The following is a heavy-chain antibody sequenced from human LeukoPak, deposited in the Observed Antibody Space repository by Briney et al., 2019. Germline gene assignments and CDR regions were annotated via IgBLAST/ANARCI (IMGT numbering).Heavy chain of an antibody. CDR3: ARAPRGSYFGLDY. CDR1: GFTFSSYS. Sequence: GGSRRLSCAASGFTFSSYSMNWVRQAPGKGLEWVSSISSSSSYIYYADSVKGRFTISRDNAKNSLYLQMNSLRAEDTAVYYCARAPRGSYFGLDYWGQGTLVTVSS. CDR2: ISSSSSYI. V-gene: IGHV3-21*01. D-gene: IGHD1-26*01. J-gene: IGHJ4*02.